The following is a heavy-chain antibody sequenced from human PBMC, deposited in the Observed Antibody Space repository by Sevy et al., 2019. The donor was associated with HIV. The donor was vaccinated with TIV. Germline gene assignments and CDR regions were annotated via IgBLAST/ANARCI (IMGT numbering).Heavy chain of an antibody. D-gene: IGHD3-10*01. J-gene: IGHJ4*02. V-gene: IGHV3-30*04. CDR1: GFTFSSYV. Sequence: GGSLRLSCAASGFTFSSYVMQWVRQAPGKGLEWVAVISYDGSEKYHADSVKGRFTISRDNSKNTLYLQMNSLRTEDTAVYYCARAQGVLLWFGEFPLWGQGTLFTVSS. CDR2: ISYDGSEK. CDR3: ARAQGVLLWFGEFPL.